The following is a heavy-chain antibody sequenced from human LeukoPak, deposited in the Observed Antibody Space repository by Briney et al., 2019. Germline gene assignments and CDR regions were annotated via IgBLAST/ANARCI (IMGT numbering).Heavy chain of an antibody. D-gene: IGHD3-10*01. CDR3: AKGTSGSYYDPLGY. Sequence: PGGSLRLSCAASGFTVSSNYMSWVRQAPGKGLEWASLISWDGGSTFYADSVKGRFTISRDNSKNSLYLQINSLRTEDTALYYCAKGTSGSYYDPLGYWGQGTLVTVSS. J-gene: IGHJ4*02. CDR2: ISWDGGST. V-gene: IGHV3-43*01. CDR1: GFTVSSNY.